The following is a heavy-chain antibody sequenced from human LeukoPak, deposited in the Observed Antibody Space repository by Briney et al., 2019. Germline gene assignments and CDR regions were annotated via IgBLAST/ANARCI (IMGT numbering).Heavy chain of an antibody. CDR2: IIPILGIA. V-gene: IGHV1-69*02. D-gene: IGHD1-14*01. J-gene: IGHJ4*02. CDR1: GGTFSIYT. Sequence: ASVKVSCXASGGTFSIYTISWVRQAPGQGLEWMGRIIPILGIANYAQKFQGRVTITADKSTSTAYMELSSLRSEDTAVYYCARVAEPGLFDYWGQGTLVTVSS. CDR3: ARVAEPGLFDY.